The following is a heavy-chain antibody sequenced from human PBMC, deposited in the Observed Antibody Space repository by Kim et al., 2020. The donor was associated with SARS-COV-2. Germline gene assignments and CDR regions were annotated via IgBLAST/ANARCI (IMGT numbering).Heavy chain of an antibody. Sequence: PVKVSCKASGGTFSSYAISWVRQAPGQGLEWMGGIIPIFGTANYAQKFQGRVTITADESTSTAYMELSSLRSEDTAVYYCARDSIRGGNYYDSSGYYYGYFQHWGQGTLVTVSS. CDR2: IIPIFGTA. CDR1: GGTFSSYA. D-gene: IGHD3-22*01. V-gene: IGHV1-69*13. J-gene: IGHJ1*01. CDR3: ARDSIRGGNYYDSSGYYYGYFQH.